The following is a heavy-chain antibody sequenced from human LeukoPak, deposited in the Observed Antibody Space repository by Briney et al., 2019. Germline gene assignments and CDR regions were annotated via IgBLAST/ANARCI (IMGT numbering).Heavy chain of an antibody. V-gene: IGHV3-30*04. J-gene: IGHJ4*02. CDR2: ISYDGSNK. CDR1: GFTFRSYA. Sequence: GGSLRLSCAASGFTFRSYAIHWVRQAPGRGLEWVALISYDGSNKYYADSVKGRFTISRDNSKNTLYLQMNSLRPEDTAVYYCANSPSQVAGTADYWGQGTLVTVSS. D-gene: IGHD6-19*01. CDR3: ANSPSQVAGTADY.